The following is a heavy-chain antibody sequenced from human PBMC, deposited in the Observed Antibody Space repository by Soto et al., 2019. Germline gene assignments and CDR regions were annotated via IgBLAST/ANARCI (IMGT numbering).Heavy chain of an antibody. V-gene: IGHV4-30-4*01. CDR2: IYYSGST. J-gene: IGHJ6*02. Sequence: PSETLSLTCTVSGGSISSGDYYWSWIRQPPGKGLEWIGYIYYSGSTYYNPSLKSRVTISVDTSKNQFSLKLSSVTAADTAVYYCARAVYYYYYGMDVWGQGTTVTVSS. CDR3: ARAVYYYYYGMDV. CDR1: GGSISSGDYY.